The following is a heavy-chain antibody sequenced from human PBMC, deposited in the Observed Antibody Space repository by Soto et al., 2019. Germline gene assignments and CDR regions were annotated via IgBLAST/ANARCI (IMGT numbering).Heavy chain of an antibody. Sequence: QVQLVQSGAEVKKPGASVKVSCKASGYTFTSYGISWVRQAPGQGLEWMGWISAYNGNTNYAQKLQGRVTMTTDTSTSTAYMELRSLRSDDTAVYYCAGDSAGAIVYYYGMDVWGQGTTVTVSS. J-gene: IGHJ6*02. CDR2: ISAYNGNT. CDR1: GYTFTSYG. D-gene: IGHD1-26*01. V-gene: IGHV1-18*01. CDR3: AGDSAGAIVYYYGMDV.